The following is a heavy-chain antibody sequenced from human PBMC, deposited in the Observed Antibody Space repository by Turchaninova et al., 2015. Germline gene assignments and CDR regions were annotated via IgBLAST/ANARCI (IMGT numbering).Heavy chain of an antibody. D-gene: IGHD6-13*01. CDR3: ARVNSGAAAGTLDY. Sequence: QAQLQQWGAGLLKPSETLSLTCAVYGGSFSGYYWSWIRQPPGKGLEWIGEINHSGSTNDNPSLKSRVTISVDTSKNQFSLKLSSVTAADTAVYYCARVNSGAAAGTLDYWGQGTLVTVSS. CDR1: GGSFSGYY. V-gene: IGHV4-34*01. CDR2: INHSGST. J-gene: IGHJ4*02.